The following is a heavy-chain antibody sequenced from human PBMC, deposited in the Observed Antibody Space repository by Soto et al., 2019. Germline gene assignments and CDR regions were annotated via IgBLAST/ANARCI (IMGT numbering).Heavy chain of an antibody. D-gene: IGHD3-10*01. J-gene: IGHJ6*02. CDR2: INHSGST. CDR3: ARVVLWFGGENGMDV. Sequence: QVQLQQWGAGLLKPSETLSLTCAVYGGSFSGYYWSWIRQPPGKGLEWIGEINHSGSTNYNPSLRSRVTISVDTSKNQFSLKLSSVTAADTAVYYCARVVLWFGGENGMDVWGQGTTVTVSS. V-gene: IGHV4-34*01. CDR1: GGSFSGYY.